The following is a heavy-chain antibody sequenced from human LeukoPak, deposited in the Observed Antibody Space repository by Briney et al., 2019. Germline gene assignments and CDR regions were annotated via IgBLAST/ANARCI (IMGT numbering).Heavy chain of an antibody. CDR2: ISAYNGNT. D-gene: IGHD6-19*01. V-gene: IGHV1-18*01. CDR1: GYTFTSYG. J-gene: IGHJ6*03. CDR3: ARVYSSGWYHYYYYYMDV. Sequence: ASVKVSCKASGYTFTSYGISWVRQAPGQGLEWMGWISAYNGNTNYAQKLQGRVTMTTDTSTSTAYTELRSLRSDDTAVYYCARVYSSGWYHYYYYYMDVWGKGTTVTVSS.